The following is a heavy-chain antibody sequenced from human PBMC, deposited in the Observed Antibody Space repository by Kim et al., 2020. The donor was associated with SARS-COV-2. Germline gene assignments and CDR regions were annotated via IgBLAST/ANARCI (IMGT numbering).Heavy chain of an antibody. CDR1: GFTFNNYA. CDR3: AKAGALQNTGWYDY. Sequence: GGSLRLSCAASGFTFNNYALTWVRQAPGKGLEWLSVISNNGFSTYYAGSVKGRFTISRDDSKNTVYLQMSGLRAEDTAMYYCAKAGALQNTGWYDYWGQG. J-gene: IGHJ4*02. V-gene: IGHV3-23*01. D-gene: IGHD6-19*01. CDR2: ISNNGFST.